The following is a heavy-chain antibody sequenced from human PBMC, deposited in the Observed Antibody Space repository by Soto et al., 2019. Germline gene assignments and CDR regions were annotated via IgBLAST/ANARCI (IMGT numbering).Heavy chain of an antibody. CDR1: GGSFSGYY. V-gene: IGHV4-34*01. D-gene: IGHD3-3*01. CDR3: ARNGSYYDFWSGYYFGGGMDV. Sequence: SETLSLTCAVYGGSFSGYYWSWIRQPPGKGLEWIGEINHSGGTNYNPSLKSRVTISVDTSKNQFSLKLSSVTAADTAVYYCARNGSYYDFWSGYYFGGGMDVWGQGTTVTV. J-gene: IGHJ6*02. CDR2: INHSGGT.